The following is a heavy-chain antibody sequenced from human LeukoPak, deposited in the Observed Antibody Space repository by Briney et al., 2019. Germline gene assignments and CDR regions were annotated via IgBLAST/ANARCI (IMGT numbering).Heavy chain of an antibody. D-gene: IGHD2/OR15-2a*01. J-gene: IGHJ4*02. Sequence: GGSLRLSCAASGFTFSDYYMSWIRQAPGKGLEWISYISSSGGTVYYADSVKGRFTISRDNAKNSLYLQMNSLRAEDTAVYYCARENCDNNCYFDYWGQGTLVTVSS. CDR1: GFTFSDYY. CDR3: ARENCDNNCYFDY. CDR2: ISSSGGTV. V-gene: IGHV3-11*01.